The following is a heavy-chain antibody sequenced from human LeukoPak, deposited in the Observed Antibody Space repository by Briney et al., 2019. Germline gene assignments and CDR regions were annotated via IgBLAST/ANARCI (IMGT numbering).Heavy chain of an antibody. CDR3: AKQGGFDP. CDR1: GFTFSSYG. CDR2: ISGSGVST. D-gene: IGHD1-26*01. J-gene: IGHJ5*02. Sequence: PGGSLRLSCAASGFTFSSYGMSWVRQAPGKGLEWVSAISGSGVSTYYAGSVKGRFTITRDNSKNTLYLQMNSPRAEDTAVYHCAKQGGFDPWGQGTLVTVSS. V-gene: IGHV3-23*01.